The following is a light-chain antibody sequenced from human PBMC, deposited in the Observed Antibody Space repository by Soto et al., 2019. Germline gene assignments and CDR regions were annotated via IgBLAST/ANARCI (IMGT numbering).Light chain of an antibody. CDR3: QQLNRYPYT. V-gene: IGKV1-9*01. CDR1: QGISSY. Sequence: DIQLTQSPSFLSASVGDRVTITCRASQGISSYLAWYQQKPGKAPKLLIYAASTLQSGVPSRFSGSGSGTEFPLTIYSLQPEDFATYYCQQLNRYPYTFGQGTKLEIK. CDR2: AAS. J-gene: IGKJ2*01.